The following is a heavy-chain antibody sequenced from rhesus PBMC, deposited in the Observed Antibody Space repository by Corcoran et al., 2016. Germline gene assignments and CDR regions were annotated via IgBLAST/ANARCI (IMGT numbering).Heavy chain of an antibody. J-gene: IGHJ4*01. CDR1: GGSINAGFF. CDR3: ARRSWGTDY. V-gene: IGHV4S9*01. Sequence: QVQLQESGPGLVKPSETLSLTCAVSGGSINAGFFWNWIRQPPGKGLEWVGNIYGKSATTYYNHSLKSRVTISKDTSKSQFSLKLSSGTVADTAVYYCARRSWGTDYWGQGVLVTVSA. CDR2: IYGKSATT. D-gene: IGHD2-39*01.